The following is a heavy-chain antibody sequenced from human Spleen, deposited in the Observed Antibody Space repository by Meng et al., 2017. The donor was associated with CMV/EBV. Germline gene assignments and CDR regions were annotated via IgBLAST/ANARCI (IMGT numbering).Heavy chain of an antibody. Sequence: GGSLRLSCAASGFTFSSYEMNWVRQAPGKGLEWVSYISSSGSTIYYADSVEGRFTISRDNAKNSLYLQMNSLRAEDTAVYYCARDPGSTHYYYYGMDVWGQGTTVTVSS. D-gene: IGHD2-2*01. V-gene: IGHV3-48*03. CDR1: GFTFSSYE. CDR2: ISSSGSTI. CDR3: ARDPGSTHYYYYGMDV. J-gene: IGHJ6*02.